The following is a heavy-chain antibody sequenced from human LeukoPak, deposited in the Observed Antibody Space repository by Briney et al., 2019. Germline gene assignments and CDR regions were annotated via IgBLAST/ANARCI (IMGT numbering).Heavy chain of an antibody. V-gene: IGHV1-8*01. Sequence: ASVKVSCKASGYTFTSYDINWVRQATGQGLEWMGWMNPNSGNTGYAQKFQGRVTTTRNTSISTAYMELSSLRSEDTAVYYCARGLRQLVPYYYYVMDVWGQGTTVTVSS. D-gene: IGHD6-6*01. CDR3: ARGLRQLVPYYYYVMDV. J-gene: IGHJ6*02. CDR2: MNPNSGNT. CDR1: GYTFTSYD.